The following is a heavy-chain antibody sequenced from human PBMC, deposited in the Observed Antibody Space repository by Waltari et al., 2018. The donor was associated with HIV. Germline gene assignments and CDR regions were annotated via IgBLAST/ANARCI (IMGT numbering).Heavy chain of an antibody. V-gene: IGHV1-2*06. CDR2: LNPARGDT. CDR3: PRGEDVTLTHLTPGFRLQV. CDR1: GDTFTTYY. J-gene: IGHJ1*01. Sequence: LVQSASEVRAPGASVTLSCKASGDTFTTYYLYWLRQAPGQGLEWMGRLNPARGDTTYSHTFQGRVTMTRDTSSASTYMGLTRLTSADTATYFCPRGEDVTLTHLTPGFRLQVWGQGSLVVVSS. D-gene: IGHD1-26*01.